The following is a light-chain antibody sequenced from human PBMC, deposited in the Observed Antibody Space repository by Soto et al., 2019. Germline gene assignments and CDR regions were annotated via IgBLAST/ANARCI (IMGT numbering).Light chain of an antibody. V-gene: IGKV1-39*01. CDR3: QQSFSTPRT. Sequence: DIQITQYPSSLSAYVGDRVTITCRASQTISNFLNWYQQKPGKDPNLLIYAESGLQSGVQARFSASGSWTDFTLNITSLQPEDFATYFCQQSFSTPRTFGQGTKVDIK. J-gene: IGKJ1*01. CDR1: QTISNF. CDR2: AES.